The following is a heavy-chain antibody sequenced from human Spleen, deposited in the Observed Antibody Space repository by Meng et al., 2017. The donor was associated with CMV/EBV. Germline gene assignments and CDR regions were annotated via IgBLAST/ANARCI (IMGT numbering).Heavy chain of an antibody. D-gene: IGHD1-26*01. CDR3: TRVGQLRVGGAPNAY. J-gene: IGHJ4*02. V-gene: IGHV3-49*04. CDR2: IRSKAYGGTT. Sequence: GESLRLSCTASGFTFGVYAMSWVRQAPGKVLEWVGFIRSKAYGGTTEYAASVKGRFTISRDDSKSIPYLQMNSLKTEDTAVYYCTRVGQLRVGGAPNAYWGQGTLVTVSS. CDR1: GFTFGVYA.